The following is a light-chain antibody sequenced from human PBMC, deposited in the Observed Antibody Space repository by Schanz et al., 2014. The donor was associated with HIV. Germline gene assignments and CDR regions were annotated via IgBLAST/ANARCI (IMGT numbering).Light chain of an antibody. CDR1: QSVGSV. CDR2: DAS. CDR3: QQRNNWPLT. Sequence: EIVLTQSPATLSLSPGERATLSCRASQSVGSVLAWYQQKPGQAPRLLIYDASTRATDIPPRFSGSGSGTDFTLTISSLEPEDSAVYYCQQRNNWPLTFGGGTKVQIK. V-gene: IGKV3-11*01. J-gene: IGKJ4*01.